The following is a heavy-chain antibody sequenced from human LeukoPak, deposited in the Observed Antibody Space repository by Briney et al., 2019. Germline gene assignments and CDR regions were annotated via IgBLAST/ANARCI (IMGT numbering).Heavy chain of an antibody. CDR1: GFTFSSYG. CDR3: ARGCSSTSCQGGMDV. J-gene: IGHJ6*02. CDR2: ISYDGSNK. D-gene: IGHD2-2*01. Sequence: GGSLRLSCAASGFTFSSYGMHWVRQAAGKGLEWVAVISYDGSNKYYADSVKGRFTISRENAKNSLYLQMNSLRAGDTAVYYCARGCSSTSCQGGMDVWGQGTTVTVSS. V-gene: IGHV3-30*03.